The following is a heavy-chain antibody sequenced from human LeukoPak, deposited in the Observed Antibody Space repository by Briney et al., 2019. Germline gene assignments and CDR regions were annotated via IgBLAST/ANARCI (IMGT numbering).Heavy chain of an antibody. V-gene: IGHV3-74*01. J-gene: IGHJ4*02. Sequence: GGSLRLSCAASGFGFSGYWMHWVRQAPGKGLVWVSLINTDGGRTAYADSVKGRFTISRDNAKNTLYLQMNSLRAEDTAVYYCIRGTVGAPGNDYWGQGTLVTVSS. CDR1: GFGFSGYW. CDR2: INTDGGRT. D-gene: IGHD1-26*01. CDR3: IRGTVGAPGNDY.